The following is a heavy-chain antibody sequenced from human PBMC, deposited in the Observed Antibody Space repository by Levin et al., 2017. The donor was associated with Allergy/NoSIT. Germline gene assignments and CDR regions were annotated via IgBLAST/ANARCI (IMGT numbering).Heavy chain of an antibody. Sequence: GGSLRLSCAASGFTFSSYAMHWVRQAPGKGLEWVAVISYDGSNKYYADSVKGRFTISRDNSKNTLYLQMNSLRAEDTAVYYCARRPPEGVGELLPWGQGTLVTVSS. CDR3: ARRPPEGVGELLP. D-gene: IGHD3-10*01. CDR2: ISYDGSNK. CDR1: GFTFSSYA. V-gene: IGHV3-30-3*01. J-gene: IGHJ4*02.